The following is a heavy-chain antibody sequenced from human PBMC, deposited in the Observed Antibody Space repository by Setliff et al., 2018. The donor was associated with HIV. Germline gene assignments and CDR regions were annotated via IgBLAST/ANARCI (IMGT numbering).Heavy chain of an antibody. CDR1: GFTFDDYG. V-gene: IGHV3-20*04. Sequence: GGSLRLSCAASGFTFDDYGMSWVRQAPGKGLEWVSGINWNGGSTGYADFVKGRFTISRDNAKNSLYLQMNSLGAEDTALYYCVKDGDYRNGDYDAFDIWGQGTMVTVSS. D-gene: IGHD4-17*01. CDR3: VKDGDYRNGDYDAFDI. CDR2: INWNGGST. J-gene: IGHJ3*02.